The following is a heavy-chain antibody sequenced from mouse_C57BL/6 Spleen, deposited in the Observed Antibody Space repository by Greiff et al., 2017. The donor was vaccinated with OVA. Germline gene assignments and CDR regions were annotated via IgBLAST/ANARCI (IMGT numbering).Heavy chain of an antibody. CDR2: INPSSGYT. J-gene: IGHJ1*03. V-gene: IGHV1-4*01. CDR1: GYTFTSYT. Sequence: VQLKESGAELARPGASVKMSCKASGYTFTSYTMHWVKQRPGQGLEWIGYINPSSGYTKYNQKFKDKATLTADKSSSTAYMQLSSLTSEDSAVYYCAKGATAFDVWGTGTTVTVSS. CDR3: AKGATAFDV. D-gene: IGHD1-2*01.